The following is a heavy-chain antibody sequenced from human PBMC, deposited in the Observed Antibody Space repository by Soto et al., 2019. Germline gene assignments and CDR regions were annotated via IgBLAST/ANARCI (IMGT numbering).Heavy chain of an antibody. CDR1: GGSISSGGYY. CDR3: ARGSRGLAAAGIRNYYYYYMDV. J-gene: IGHJ6*03. D-gene: IGHD6-13*01. CDR2: IYYSGST. Sequence: SETLSLTCTVSGGSISSGGYYWSWIRQHPGKGLEWIGYIYYSGSTYYNPSLKSRVTISVDTSKNQFSLKLSSVTAADTAVYYCARGSRGLAAAGIRNYYYYYMDVWGKGTTVTVSS. V-gene: IGHV4-31*03.